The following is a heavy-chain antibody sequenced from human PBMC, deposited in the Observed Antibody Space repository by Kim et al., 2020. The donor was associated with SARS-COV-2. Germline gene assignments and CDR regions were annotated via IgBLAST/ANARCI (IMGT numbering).Heavy chain of an antibody. D-gene: IGHD6-19*01. CDR2: INPTSGGT. V-gene: IGHV1-2*02. CDR1: GYTFSAYY. CDR3: ASTPHYRLEVAGEMGF. Sequence: ASVKVSCKASGYTFSAYYIHWVRQAPGQGLEWMVWINPTSGGTHFAQMFEDRVMLTSDTSIPTVFMELTGLSADDTAVFDCASTPHYRLEVAGEMGFWG. J-gene: IGHJ6*02.